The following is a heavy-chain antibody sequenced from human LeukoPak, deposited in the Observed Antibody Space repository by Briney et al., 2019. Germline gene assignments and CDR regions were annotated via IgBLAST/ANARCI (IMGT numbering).Heavy chain of an antibody. CDR2: NNGGGSTT. CDR1: GFSLSGYW. V-gene: IGHV3-74*01. Sequence: GGSLRLSCAASGFSLSGYWMYWVRQAPGKGLMYISRNNGGGSTTNYADVVKGRFTKSRDNVKNTLYLQMNSLRVEDTAVYYCARDPRNVGLAPWGQGTLVTVSS. D-gene: IGHD2-15*01. J-gene: IGHJ5*02. CDR3: ARDPRNVGLAP.